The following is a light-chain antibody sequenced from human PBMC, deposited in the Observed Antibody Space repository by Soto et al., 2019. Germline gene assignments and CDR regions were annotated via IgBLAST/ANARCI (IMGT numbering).Light chain of an antibody. CDR3: GAWDSSLNVVL. Sequence: QSVLTQPASVSAAPGQKVTISCSGSSSNIENNYVSWYQQLPGTAPKLLIYDSDRRPSEIPDRFSGSKSGTSATLGITGLQTGDEADYYCGAWDSSLNVVLFGGGTKLTVL. CDR1: SSNIENNY. V-gene: IGLV1-51*01. CDR2: DSD. J-gene: IGLJ2*01.